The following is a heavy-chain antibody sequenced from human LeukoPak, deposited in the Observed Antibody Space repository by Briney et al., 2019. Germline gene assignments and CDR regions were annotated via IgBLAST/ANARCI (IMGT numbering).Heavy chain of an antibody. Sequence: PETLSLTCTVSGDSISSYYWSWIRQPPGKGLEWMGYINYNGNTNYNPSLKSRVTISVDTSKNQFSLRLTSVTAADTAVYYCAREGRQDYVYFDCWGQGTLVTVSS. J-gene: IGHJ4*02. D-gene: IGHD4-17*01. CDR3: AREGRQDYVYFDC. CDR2: INYNGNT. V-gene: IGHV4-59*01. CDR1: GDSISSYY.